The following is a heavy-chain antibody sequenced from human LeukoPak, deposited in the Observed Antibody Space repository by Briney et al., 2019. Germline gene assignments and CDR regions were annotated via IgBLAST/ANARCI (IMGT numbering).Heavy chain of an antibody. CDR2: IIGTGDST. V-gene: IGHV3-23*01. D-gene: IGHD6-6*01. J-gene: IGHJ4*02. Sequence: PGGSLRLSCAASGFTFSSYAMTWVRQAPGRGLEWVSSIIGTGDSTYYADSVKGRFTISRDKSQNALYLRMNSLRAEDTAIYYCAKGRYSSSSAFIDYWGQGALVTVSS. CDR1: GFTFSSYA. CDR3: AKGRYSSSSAFIDY.